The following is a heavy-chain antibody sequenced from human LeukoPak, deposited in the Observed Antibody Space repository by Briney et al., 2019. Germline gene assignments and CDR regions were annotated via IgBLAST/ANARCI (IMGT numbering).Heavy chain of an antibody. CDR2: VDPENGET. CDR1: GYTPTDYY. J-gene: IGHJ4*02. D-gene: IGHD1-7*01. V-gene: IGHV1-69-2*01. Sequence: GVSVKISCKVSGYTPTDYYMHWVQQAPGKGLEWMGLVDPENGETVYAEKFQSRVTMTADTSTDTAYLELSGLGSEDTAVYYCATGQTGTHGYWGQGTLVTVSS. CDR3: ATGQTGTHGY.